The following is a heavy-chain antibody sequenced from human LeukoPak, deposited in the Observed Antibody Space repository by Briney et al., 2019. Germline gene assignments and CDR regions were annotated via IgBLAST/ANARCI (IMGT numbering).Heavy chain of an antibody. CDR1: GFTFSTYW. CDR2: IKQDGTEK. V-gene: IGHV3-7*01. Sequence: SGGSLRLSCAASGFTFSTYWMTWVRQAPGQGLEWVANIKQDGTEKYYVDSVKGRFTISRDNAKNSLYLQMNRLRADDTAVYHCARHSGTYFDFWGQGTLVTVSS. CDR3: ARHSGTYFDF. J-gene: IGHJ4*02. D-gene: IGHD6-13*01.